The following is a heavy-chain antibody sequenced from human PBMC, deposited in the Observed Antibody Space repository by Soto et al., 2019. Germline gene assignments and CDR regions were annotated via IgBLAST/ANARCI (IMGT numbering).Heavy chain of an antibody. CDR3: ARWDSDHPLDY. CDR2: ISYDGSNK. CDR1: GFTFSSYA. V-gene: IGHV3-30-3*01. Sequence: QVQLVESGGGVVQPGRSLRLSCAASGFTFSSYAMHWVRQAPGKGLEWVAVISYDGSNKYYEDSVKGRFTISRDNSKNTLYLQMNSLRAEDTAVYYCARWDSDHPLDYWGQGTLVTVSS. J-gene: IGHJ4*02. D-gene: IGHD1-26*01.